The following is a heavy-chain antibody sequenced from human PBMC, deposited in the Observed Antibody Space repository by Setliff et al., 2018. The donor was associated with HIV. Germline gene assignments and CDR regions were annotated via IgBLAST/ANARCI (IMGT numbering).Heavy chain of an antibody. CDR3: ARDELGYDFWSGYYYYYYIDV. J-gene: IGHJ6*03. CDR1: GYTFTSYG. Sequence: ASVKVSCKASGYTFTSYGISWVRQAPGQGLEWMGWISAYNGNTNYAQKLQGRVTMTTDTSTSTAYMELRSLRSDDTAVYYCARDELGYDFWSGYYYYYYIDVWGKGTTVTVSS. V-gene: IGHV1-18*01. CDR2: ISAYNGNT. D-gene: IGHD3-3*01.